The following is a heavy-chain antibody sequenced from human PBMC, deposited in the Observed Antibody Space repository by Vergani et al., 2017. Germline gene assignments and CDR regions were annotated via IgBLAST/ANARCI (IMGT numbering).Heavy chain of an antibody. D-gene: IGHD3-9*01. CDR3: ARGDYCIFTGYRY. V-gene: IGHV1-46*03. CDR2: INPSGGHT. Sequence: QVQLVQSGAEVKKPGSSVKVSCKASGGTFSSYAISWVRQAPGQGLEWMGIINPSGGHTNYAQKFQGRVTMTRATSTSTVYMELSSLRSEDTAIYYCARGDYCIFTGYRYWGEGTLVTVSA. CDR1: GGTFSSYA. J-gene: IGHJ4*02.